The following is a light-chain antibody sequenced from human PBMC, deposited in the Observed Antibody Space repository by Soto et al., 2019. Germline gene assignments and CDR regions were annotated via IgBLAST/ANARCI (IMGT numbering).Light chain of an antibody. CDR2: LTSDGSH. CDR3: QNWGTGVQEV. CDR1: SGHSNYA. V-gene: IGLV4-69*01. Sequence: QLVLTQSPSASASLGASVKLTCTLDSGHSNYAIAWHQQQPEKGPRCLMKLTSDGSHSKGDGIPARFAGSSSGAGRYLTISSLQSEDEADYYFQNWGTGVQEVFGGGTKVTVL. J-gene: IGLJ3*02.